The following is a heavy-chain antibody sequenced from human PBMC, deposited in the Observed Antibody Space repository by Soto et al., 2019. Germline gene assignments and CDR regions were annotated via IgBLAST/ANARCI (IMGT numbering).Heavy chain of an antibody. CDR2: IIPMFDTA. CDR3: ARSLTYYYETSGYYLGNI. D-gene: IGHD3-22*01. Sequence: QVQLVQSGAEVKKPGSSVKVSCKASGGTFSSYAFSWVRQAPGQGLEWMGGIIPMFDTANYAQKFQDRVTISADESTSTAYMELSSLISEDTAVYYCARSLTYYYETSGYYLGNIWGQGTLVTVSS. CDR1: GGTFSSYA. V-gene: IGHV1-69*01. J-gene: IGHJ4*02.